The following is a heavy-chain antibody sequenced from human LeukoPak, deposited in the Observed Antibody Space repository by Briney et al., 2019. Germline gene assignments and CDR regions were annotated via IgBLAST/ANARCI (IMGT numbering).Heavy chain of an antibody. Sequence: GGSLRLSCAASGFTISSNYMSWVRQAPGKGLEWVSVIYSGGSTYYADSVKGRFTISRDNSKNTLYLQMNSLRAEDTAVYYCARDVNSSGWFSGYWGQGTLVTVSS. V-gene: IGHV3-66*01. D-gene: IGHD6-19*01. J-gene: IGHJ4*02. CDR2: IYSGGST. CDR1: GFTISSNY. CDR3: ARDVNSSGWFSGY.